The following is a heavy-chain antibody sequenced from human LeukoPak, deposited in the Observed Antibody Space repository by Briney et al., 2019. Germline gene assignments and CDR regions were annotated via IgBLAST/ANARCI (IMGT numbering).Heavy chain of an antibody. V-gene: IGHV3-21*01. CDR3: ARDLGGSEYYDFWSGSANDAFDI. Sequence: GGSLRLSCAASGFTFSSYSMNWVRQAPGKGLEWVSSISSSSNYIYYADSVKGRFTISRDNAKNSLYLQMNSLRAEDTAVYYCARDLGGSEYYDFWSGSANDAFDIWGQGTMVTVSS. CDR2: ISSSSNYI. D-gene: IGHD3-3*01. CDR1: GFTFSSYS. J-gene: IGHJ3*02.